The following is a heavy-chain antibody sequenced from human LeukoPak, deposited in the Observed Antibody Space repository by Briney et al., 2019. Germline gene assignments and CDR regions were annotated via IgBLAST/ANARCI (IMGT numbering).Heavy chain of an antibody. CDR3: ARPIRSPPYAFDI. V-gene: IGHV4-61*01. Sequence: SETLSLTCTVSGGSFSSGSYYWSWIRQPPGKGLEWIGYIYYSGSTNCNPSLKSRVTISVDTSKNQFSLKLSSVTAADTAVYYCARPIRSPPYAFDIWGQGTMVTVSS. CDR2: IYYSGST. D-gene: IGHD2-15*01. J-gene: IGHJ3*02. CDR1: GGSFSSGSYY.